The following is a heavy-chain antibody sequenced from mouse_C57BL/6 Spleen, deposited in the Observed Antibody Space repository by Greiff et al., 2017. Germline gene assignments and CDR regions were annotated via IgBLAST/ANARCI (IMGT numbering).Heavy chain of an antibody. CDR2: ISGGGGNT. CDR1: GFTFSSYT. Sequence: EVQGVESGGGLVKPGGSLKLSCAASGFTFSSYTMSWVRQTPEKRLEWVATISGGGGNTYYPDSVKGRFTISRDNAKNTLYLQMSSLRSEDTALYYCARQGVYYDYDGYAMDYWGQGTSVTVSS. J-gene: IGHJ4*01. V-gene: IGHV5-9*01. D-gene: IGHD2-4*01. CDR3: ARQGVYYDYDGYAMDY.